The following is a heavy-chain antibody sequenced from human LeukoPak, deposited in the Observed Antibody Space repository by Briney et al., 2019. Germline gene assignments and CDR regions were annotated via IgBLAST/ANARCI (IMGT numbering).Heavy chain of an antibody. CDR1: GGSISSGSYY. J-gene: IGHJ3*02. D-gene: IGHD3-3*01. Sequence: SETLSLTCTVSGGSISSGSYYWSWIRQPAGKGLEWIGRIYTSGSTNYNPSLKSRVTMSVDTSKNQFSLKLSSVTAADTAVYYCARDSSLTIFGGKEGFDAFDIWGQGTMVTVSS. CDR2: IYTSGST. V-gene: IGHV4-61*02. CDR3: ARDSSLTIFGGKEGFDAFDI.